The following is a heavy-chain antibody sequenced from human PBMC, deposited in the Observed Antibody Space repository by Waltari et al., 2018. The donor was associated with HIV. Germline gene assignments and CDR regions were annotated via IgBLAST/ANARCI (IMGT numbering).Heavy chain of an antibody. J-gene: IGHJ5*01. CDR1: GFSVSNNF. V-gene: IGHV3-53*02. CDR3: AREGYTRSSGRGNWFDS. D-gene: IGHD6-6*01. Sequence: EVQLVETGGGLILPGGSLRLSCAASGFSVSNNFISWVRQAPGKGLEWVSVIYSGGSTFYADSVRGRFTMSRDTSKNMVYLQMNSLRVEDTAVYYCAREGYTRSSGRGNWFDSWGQGTLVTVSS. CDR2: IYSGGST.